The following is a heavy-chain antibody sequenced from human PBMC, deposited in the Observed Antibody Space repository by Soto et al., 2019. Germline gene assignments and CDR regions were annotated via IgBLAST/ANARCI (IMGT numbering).Heavy chain of an antibody. Sequence: SETLSLTCTVSGGSISSGDYYWSWIRQPPGKGLEWIGYIYYSGSTYYNPSLKSRVTISVDTSKNQFSLKLSSVTAADTAVYYCARGWSGRYYDFWSGPSAPYFDYWGQGTPVTVSS. V-gene: IGHV4-30-4*01. J-gene: IGHJ4*02. CDR3: ARGWSGRYYDFWSGPSAPYFDY. CDR1: GGSISSGDYY. CDR2: IYYSGST. D-gene: IGHD3-3*01.